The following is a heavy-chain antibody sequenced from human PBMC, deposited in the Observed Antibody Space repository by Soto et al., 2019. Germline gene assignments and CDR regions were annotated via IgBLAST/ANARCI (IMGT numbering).Heavy chain of an antibody. D-gene: IGHD3-10*01. Sequence: QVQLVQSGAEVKKPGSSVRVSCKASGGTFSGYSFSWVRQAPGQGLEWMGMITPVFDIIEYAQKFQGRVTITADESTNTVYMDLTSLRSEDTAVYYCARDVRFFHPWGQGTLVTVSS. CDR3: ARDVRFFHP. CDR1: GGTFSGYS. V-gene: IGHV1-69*18. J-gene: IGHJ5*02. CDR2: ITPVFDII.